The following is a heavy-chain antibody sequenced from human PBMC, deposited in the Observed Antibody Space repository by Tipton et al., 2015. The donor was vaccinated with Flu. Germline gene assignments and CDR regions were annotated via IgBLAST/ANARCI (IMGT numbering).Heavy chain of an antibody. CDR1: GGTFSSYA. V-gene: IGHV1-69*01. CDR3: ARDGKYCSGGSCYSLDY. Sequence: QLVQSGAEVKKPGSSVKVSCKASGGTFSSYAISWVRQAPGQGLEWMGGIIPIFGTANYAQKFQGRVTITADESTSTAYMELSSLRSEDTAVHYCARDGKYCSGGSCYSLDYWGQGTLVTVSS. D-gene: IGHD2-15*01. J-gene: IGHJ4*02. CDR2: IIPIFGTA.